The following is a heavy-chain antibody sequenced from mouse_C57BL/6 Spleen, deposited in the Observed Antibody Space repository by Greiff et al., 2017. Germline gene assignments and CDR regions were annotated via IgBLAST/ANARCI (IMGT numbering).Heavy chain of an antibody. V-gene: IGHV1-69*01. J-gene: IGHJ4*01. CDR3: ARQDGNYSMDY. CDR2: IDPSDSYT. Sequence: VQLQQPGAELVMPGASVKLSCKASGYTFTSYWMHWVKQRPGQGLEWIGEIDPSDSYTNYNQTFKGKSTLTVDKTSSTADMQLSSLTSEDSAVYYCARQDGNYSMDYWGQGTSVTVSS. D-gene: IGHD2-1*01. CDR1: GYTFTSYW.